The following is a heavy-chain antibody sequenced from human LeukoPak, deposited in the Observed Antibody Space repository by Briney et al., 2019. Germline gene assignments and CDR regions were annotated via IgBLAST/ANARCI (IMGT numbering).Heavy chain of an antibody. D-gene: IGHD2/OR15-2a*01. CDR2: IIPIFGTA. CDR1: GGTFSSYA. CDR3: ASTSLIYCSSNICYEIFDY. J-gene: IGHJ4*02. Sequence: GASVKVSCKASGGTFSSYAISWLRQAPGQGLEWMGGIIPIFGTANYAQKFQGRVTITADESTSTAYMALSSLRSEDTAIYYCASTSLIYCSSNICYEIFDYWGQGTLVTISS. V-gene: IGHV1-69*13.